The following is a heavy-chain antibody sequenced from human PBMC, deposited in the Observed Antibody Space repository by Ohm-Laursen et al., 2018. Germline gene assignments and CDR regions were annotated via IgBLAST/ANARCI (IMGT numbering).Heavy chain of an antibody. CDR3: ARGDPGGGYYDSSGYVQFDY. CDR2: IYSGGST. V-gene: IGHV3-53*01. D-gene: IGHD3-22*01. Sequence: SLRLSCAASGFTFSSSWMHWVRQAPGKGLVWVSVIYSGGSTYYAASVKGRFTISRDNSKNTLYPQMNSLRAEDTAVYYCARGDPGGGYYDSSGYVQFDYWGQGTLVTVSS. J-gene: IGHJ4*02. CDR1: GFTFSSSW.